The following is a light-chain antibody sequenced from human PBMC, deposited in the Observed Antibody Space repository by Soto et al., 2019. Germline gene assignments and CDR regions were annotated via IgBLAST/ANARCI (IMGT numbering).Light chain of an antibody. CDR3: SSYTSGSTLYV. Sequence: QSVLTQPASVSGSPGQSITISCTGTSSDVFGYNSVSWYQQHPGKAPKLLIYEVTNRPSGVSNRFSGSKSGNTASLTISGLQAEDEADYYCSSYTSGSTLYVFGPGTKVTVL. J-gene: IGLJ1*01. CDR2: EVT. V-gene: IGLV2-14*01. CDR1: SSDVFGYNS.